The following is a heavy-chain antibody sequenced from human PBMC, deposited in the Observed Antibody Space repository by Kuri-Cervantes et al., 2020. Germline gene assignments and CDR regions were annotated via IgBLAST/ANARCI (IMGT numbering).Heavy chain of an antibody. Sequence: GGSLRLSCVVSELSISTYWMSWVRQAPGKGLEWVANINQDGSEEFYVDSVKGRFTISRDNAKNSVHLKMNSLRAEDTAVYYCAREGDVVVVPADKGGFDYWGQGTLVTVSS. CDR2: INQDGSEE. D-gene: IGHD2-2*01. J-gene: IGHJ4*02. CDR1: ELSISTYW. V-gene: IGHV3-7*01. CDR3: AREGDVVVVPADKGGFDY.